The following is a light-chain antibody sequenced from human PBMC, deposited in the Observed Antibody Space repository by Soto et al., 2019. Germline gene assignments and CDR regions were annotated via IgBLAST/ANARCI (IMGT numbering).Light chain of an antibody. CDR2: GAS. V-gene: IGKV1-9*01. CDR1: QGISSF. J-gene: IGKJ3*01. Sequence: IQLTQSPSTLSASVGERVTITCRASQGISSFLAWYQQKPGKAPTLLIYGASTMQSGVPSRFSGSGSGTDFTLTIGSLQPEDFATYYCQQLNSFPIPFGPGTKVDIK. CDR3: QQLNSFPIP.